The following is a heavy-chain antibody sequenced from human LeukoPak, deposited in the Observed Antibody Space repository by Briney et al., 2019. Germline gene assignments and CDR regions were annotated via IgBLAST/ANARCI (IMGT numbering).Heavy chain of an antibody. J-gene: IGHJ5*02. CDR2: IYYTGST. V-gene: IGHV4-59*02. Sequence: SETLSLTCTVSGGSVSDYYWSWIRQSPGKGLEWIGYIYYTGSTSYNPSLRSRVTMSADTSKNQFSLKLSSVTAADTAVYYCARGPDIAAAGFDPWGQGTLVTVSS. D-gene: IGHD6-13*01. CDR1: GGSVSDYY. CDR3: ARGPDIAAAGFDP.